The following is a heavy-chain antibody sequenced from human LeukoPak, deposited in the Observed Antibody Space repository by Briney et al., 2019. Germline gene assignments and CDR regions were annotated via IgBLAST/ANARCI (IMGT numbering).Heavy chain of an antibody. J-gene: IGHJ4*02. D-gene: IGHD2-2*01. Sequence: SQTLSLTCNVSGASMRSETHYWSWLRQHPGKGPEWIAYIYYTAGAYYNPSLESRVSISLDASENQFSLKLTSVTAADTAVYYCARGQSELKYAPDYWGQGTLVTVSS. CDR2: IYYTAGA. V-gene: IGHV4-31*03. CDR3: ARGQSELKYAPDY. CDR1: GASMRSETHY.